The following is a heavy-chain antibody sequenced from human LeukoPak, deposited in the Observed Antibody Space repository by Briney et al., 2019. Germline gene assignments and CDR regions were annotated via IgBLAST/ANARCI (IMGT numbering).Heavy chain of an antibody. CDR1: EGTFSSYA. CDR3: ARPFDSSGYYYGMGV. CDR2: IIPIFGTA. Sequence: SVKVSCKASEGTFSSYAISWVRQAPGQGLEWMGGIIPIFGTANYAQKFQGSVTITADESTSTAYMELSSLRSEDTAVYYCARPFDSSGYYYGMGVWGQGTTVTVSS. V-gene: IGHV1-69*13. D-gene: IGHD3-22*01. J-gene: IGHJ6*02.